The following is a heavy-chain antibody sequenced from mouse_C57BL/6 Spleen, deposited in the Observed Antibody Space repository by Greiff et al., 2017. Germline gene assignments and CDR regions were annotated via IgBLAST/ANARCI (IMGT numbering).Heavy chain of an antibody. V-gene: IGHV5-17*01. CDR3: ARPEDYAMDY. Sequence: EVKLVESGGGLVKPGASLKLSCAASGFTFSDYGMHWVRQAPEKGLEWVAYISRGSSTIYYADTVKGRFTISRDNAKNTLFLQMTSLRSEDTAMYYGARPEDYAMDYWGQGTSVTVSS. CDR2: ISRGSSTI. J-gene: IGHJ4*01. CDR1: GFTFSDYG.